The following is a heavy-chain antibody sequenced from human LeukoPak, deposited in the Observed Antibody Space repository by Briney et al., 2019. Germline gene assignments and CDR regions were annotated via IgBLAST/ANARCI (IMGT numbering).Heavy chain of an antibody. CDR1: GFTFSSYA. J-gene: IGHJ5*02. V-gene: IGHV3-23*01. D-gene: IGHD6-6*01. CDR2: ISGSGGST. CDR3: AKLPYSSSFYWFDP. Sequence: GGSLRLSCAASGFTFSSYAMSWVRQAPGRGLEWVSAISGSGGSTYYADSVKGRFTISRDNSKNTLYLQMNSLRAEDTAVYYCAKLPYSSSFYWFDPWGQGTLVTVSS.